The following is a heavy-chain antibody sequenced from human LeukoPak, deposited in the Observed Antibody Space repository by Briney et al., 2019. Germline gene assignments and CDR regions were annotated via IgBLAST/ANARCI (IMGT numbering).Heavy chain of an antibody. CDR1: GFTFSSYA. V-gene: IGHV3-30*09. Sequence: GGSLRLSCAASGFTFSSYAMHWVRQAPGKGLEWVAVTSYDGSNKYYADSVKGRFAISRDNSKNTLYLQMNSLRAEDTAVYYCARLDSSSSLDYWGQGTLVTVSS. D-gene: IGHD6-6*01. J-gene: IGHJ4*02. CDR3: ARLDSSSSLDY. CDR2: TSYDGSNK.